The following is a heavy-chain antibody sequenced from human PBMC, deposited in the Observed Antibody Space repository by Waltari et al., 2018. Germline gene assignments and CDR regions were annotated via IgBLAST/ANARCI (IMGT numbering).Heavy chain of an antibody. CDR2: ISSGGNYI. J-gene: IGHJ4*02. D-gene: IGHD3-22*01. CDR3: ARYSSRPS. V-gene: IGHV3-21*01. CDR1: GFTFSSYS. Sequence: EVHLVESGGGLVKPGESLRLSCAASGFTFSSYSMNWVRQAPGKGLEWVSSISSGGNYIYYADSVKGRFTISRDNAKNSLYLQVNSLRAEDTAVYYCARYSSRPSWGQGTLVTVSS.